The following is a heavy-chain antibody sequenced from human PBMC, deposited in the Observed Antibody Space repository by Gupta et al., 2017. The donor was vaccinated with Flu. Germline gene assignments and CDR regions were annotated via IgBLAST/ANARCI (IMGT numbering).Heavy chain of an antibody. Sequence: QVQLQESGPGLVKPSQTLSLTCTVSGGSISSGRYYWSWFRQPAGQGLEWIGRIYTSGSTNYNPSRKSRVTISVDTAKNQFSLKLSSVTAADTAVYYCAREGVVRGGYYDSSGYYYVGVDYWGQGTLVTVSS. J-gene: IGHJ4*02. D-gene: IGHD3-22*01. CDR3: AREGVVRGGYYDSSGYYYVGVDY. CDR2: IYTSGST. V-gene: IGHV4-61*02. CDR1: GGSISSGRYY.